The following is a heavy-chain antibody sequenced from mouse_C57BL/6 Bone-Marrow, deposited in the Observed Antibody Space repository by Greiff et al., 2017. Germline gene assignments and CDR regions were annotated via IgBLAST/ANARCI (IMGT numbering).Heavy chain of an antibody. Sequence: EVKLMESGPELVKPGASVKISCKASGYSFTDYNLNWVKQSNGKSLEWIGVINPNYGTTSYNQKFKGKATLTVDQSSSTAYMQLHSLTSEDSAVYYCARWHYYGSSSYYFDYWGQGTTLTVSS. CDR3: ARWHYYGSSSYYFDY. CDR1: GYSFTDYN. V-gene: IGHV1-39*01. D-gene: IGHD1-1*01. CDR2: INPNYGTT. J-gene: IGHJ2*01.